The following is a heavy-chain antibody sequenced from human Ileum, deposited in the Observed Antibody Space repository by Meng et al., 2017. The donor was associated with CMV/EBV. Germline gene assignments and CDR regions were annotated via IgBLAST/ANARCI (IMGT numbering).Heavy chain of an antibody. CDR2: FDPEDGET. CDR1: GYTLTELS. D-gene: IGHD2-2*02. CDR3: ATVPFVVVPAAIQGAFDI. Sequence: ASVKVSCKVSGYTLTELSMHWVRQAPGKGLEWMGGFDPEDGETIYAQKFQGRVTMTEDTSTDTAYMELSSLRSEDTAVYYCATVPFVVVPAAIQGAFDIWGQGTMVT. V-gene: IGHV1-24*01. J-gene: IGHJ3*02.